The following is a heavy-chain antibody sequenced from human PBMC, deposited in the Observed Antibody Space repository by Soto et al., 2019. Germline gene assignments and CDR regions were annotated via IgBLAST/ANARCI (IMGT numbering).Heavy chain of an antibody. J-gene: IGHJ4*02. CDR3: ARRTSFLGAFDY. D-gene: IGHD3-16*02. CDR1: GFSFDKYA. V-gene: IGHV3-23*01. Sequence: GGSLRLSCVASGFSFDKYAMAWVRQAPGKGLEWVSHVAAGGGHTYYAESVKGRFTISRDNSKNTLFLQINTLRADVTAIYFCARRTSFLGAFDYWGQGVLVTVSS. CDR2: VAAGGGHT.